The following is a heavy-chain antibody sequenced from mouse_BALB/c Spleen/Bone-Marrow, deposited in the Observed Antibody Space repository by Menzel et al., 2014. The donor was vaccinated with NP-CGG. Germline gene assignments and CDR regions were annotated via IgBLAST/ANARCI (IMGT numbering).Heavy chain of an antibody. CDR3: ARYYYGSSLFDY. V-gene: IGHV14-3*02. Sequence: VQLQQSGAELVKPGASVKLSCTASGFNIKDTYMHWVKQRPEQGLEWIGRIDPANGNTKYVPKFQGKATITADTSSNTAYLQPSSLTSEDTAVYYCARYYYGSSLFDYWGQGTTLTVSS. J-gene: IGHJ2*01. CDR2: IDPANGNT. D-gene: IGHD1-1*01. CDR1: GFNIKDTY.